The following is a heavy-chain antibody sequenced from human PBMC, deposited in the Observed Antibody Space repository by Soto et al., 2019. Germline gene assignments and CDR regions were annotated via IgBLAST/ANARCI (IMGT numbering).Heavy chain of an antibody. CDR1: GYTFTNYA. Sequence: QVQLAQSGAEVKKPGASVKVSCKASGYTFTNYAIHWVRQAPGQSLEWMGWINAGNGDTKYSQKFQGRVTISRDTSANPAYMELSSLTSEDTAVYYCARDYAASVTIFPTWFDPWGQGTLVTVSS. V-gene: IGHV1-3*01. J-gene: IGHJ5*02. CDR3: ARDYAASVTIFPTWFDP. CDR2: INAGNGDT. D-gene: IGHD4-4*01.